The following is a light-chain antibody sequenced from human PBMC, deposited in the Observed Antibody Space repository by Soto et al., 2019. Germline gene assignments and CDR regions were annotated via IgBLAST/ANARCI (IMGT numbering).Light chain of an antibody. J-gene: IGLJ1*01. CDR3: CSYAGSSTNYV. CDR1: SSDVGSYNL. Sequence: SVLTQPASVSGSPGRSITISCTGTSSDVGSYNLVSWYQQHPGKAPKLMIYEGSKRPSGVSNRFSGSKSGNTASLTISGLQAEDEADYYCCSYAGSSTNYVFGTGTKV. CDR2: EGS. V-gene: IGLV2-23*01.